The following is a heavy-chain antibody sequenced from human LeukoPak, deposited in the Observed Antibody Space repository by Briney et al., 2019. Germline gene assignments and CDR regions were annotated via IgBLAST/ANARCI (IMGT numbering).Heavy chain of an antibody. J-gene: IGHJ3*01. CDR3: ARDFLHLGG. V-gene: IGHV3-23*01. CDR1: GFIVSTNY. D-gene: IGHD3-16*01. Sequence: GGSLRLSCAASGFIVSTNYMSWVRQAPGKGLEWVSGISGSGGSTYYADSAKGRFTISRDNSKNTLYLQMSSLRAEDTAAYYCARDFLHLGGWGQGTMVTVSS. CDR2: ISGSGGST.